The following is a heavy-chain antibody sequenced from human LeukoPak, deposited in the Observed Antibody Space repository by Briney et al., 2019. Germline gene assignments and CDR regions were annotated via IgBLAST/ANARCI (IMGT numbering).Heavy chain of an antibody. CDR1: GDSISSYY. Sequence: PSETLSLTCTVSGDSISSYYWSWVRQPPGKGLEWIGYIYYTGSTNYNPSLESRVTISVDTSKNQFSLRLSSVTAADTAIYYCARDHLGMDVWGQGTTVTVSS. CDR3: ARDHLGMDV. CDR2: IYYTGST. D-gene: IGHD3-3*02. J-gene: IGHJ6*02. V-gene: IGHV4-59*01.